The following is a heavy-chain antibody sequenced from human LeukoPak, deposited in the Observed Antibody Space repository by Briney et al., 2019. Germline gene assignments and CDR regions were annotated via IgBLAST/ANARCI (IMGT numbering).Heavy chain of an antibody. D-gene: IGHD1-26*01. J-gene: IGHJ3*02. CDR2: ISSSSSYI. Sequence: GGSLRLSCAASGFTFSSYSMNWVRQAPGKGLEWVSSISSSSSYIYYADPVKGRFTISRDNAKNSLYLQMNSLRAEDTAVYYCARDEWELGAFDIWGQGTMVTVSS. V-gene: IGHV3-21*01. CDR1: GFTFSSYS. CDR3: ARDEWELGAFDI.